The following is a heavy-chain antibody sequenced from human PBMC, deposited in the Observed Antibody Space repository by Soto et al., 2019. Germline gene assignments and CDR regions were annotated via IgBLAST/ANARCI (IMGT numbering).Heavy chain of an antibody. CDR1: GGSFSGYY. V-gene: IGHV4-34*01. CDR3: ARVTGRYYYGMDV. J-gene: IGHJ6*02. Sequence: QVQLQQWGAGLLKPSETLSLTCAVYGGSFSGYYWSWIRQPPGKGLEWIGEINHSGSTNYNPSLKSRVTISVDTSKNQFSLKLSSVTAADTAVYYCARVTGRYYYGMDVWGQVTTVTGSS. CDR2: INHSGST.